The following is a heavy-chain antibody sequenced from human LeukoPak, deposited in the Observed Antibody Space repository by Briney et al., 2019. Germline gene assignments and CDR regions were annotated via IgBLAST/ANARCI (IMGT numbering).Heavy chain of an antibody. J-gene: IGHJ6*03. V-gene: IGHV4-34*01. Sequence: SETLSLTCAVYGGSFTDYYWNWIRQPPGKGLEWIGEINHSGITHYNPSLKSRVTISADTSKNQFSLKLTSVTAADTAVYYCAREVGGYSYGLADYYYYMDVWGKGTTVTISS. CDR3: AREVGGYSYGLADYYYYMDV. D-gene: IGHD5-18*01. CDR1: GGSFTDYY. CDR2: INHSGIT.